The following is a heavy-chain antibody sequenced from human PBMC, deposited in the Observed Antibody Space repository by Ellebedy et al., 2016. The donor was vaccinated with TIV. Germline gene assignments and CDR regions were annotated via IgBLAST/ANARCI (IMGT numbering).Heavy chain of an antibody. D-gene: IGHD3-22*01. CDR3: AKVTTMIVRLTYFDY. Sequence: GESLKISCATSGFTFSAYVMAWVRQIPGKGLEWVSAMSEYDGRTFYADSVKGRFTISRDNSRDTLFLQMNSLRAEDTAVYYCAKVTTMIVRLTYFDYWGQGTLVTVSS. V-gene: IGHV3-23*01. CDR2: MSEYDGRT. J-gene: IGHJ4*02. CDR1: GFTFSAYV.